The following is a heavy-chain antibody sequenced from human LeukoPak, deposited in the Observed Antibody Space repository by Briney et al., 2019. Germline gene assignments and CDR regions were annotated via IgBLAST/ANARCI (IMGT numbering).Heavy chain of an antibody. V-gene: IGHV4-30-4*01. Sequence: PSETLSLTCTVSGGSISSGDYYRSWIRQPPGKGLEWIGYIYYSGSTYYNPSLKSRVTISVDTSKNQFSLKLSSVTAADTAVYYCARADYYGSGSYFLFDYWGQGTLVTVSS. CDR2: IYYSGST. CDR3: ARADYYGSGSYFLFDY. J-gene: IGHJ4*02. CDR1: GGSISSGDYY. D-gene: IGHD3-10*01.